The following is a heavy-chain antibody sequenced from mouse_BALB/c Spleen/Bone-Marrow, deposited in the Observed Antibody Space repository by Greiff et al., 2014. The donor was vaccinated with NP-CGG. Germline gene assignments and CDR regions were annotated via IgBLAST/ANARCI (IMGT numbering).Heavy chain of an antibody. V-gene: IGHV1-7*01. CDR3: ARGGNWDGFAY. D-gene: IGHD4-1*01. CDR1: GYTFTSYW. CDR2: INPSTGYT. J-gene: IGHJ3*01. Sequence: QVQLKHSGAELAKPGASVKMSCKASGYTFTSYWMHWVKQRPGQGLEWIGYINPSTGYTEYNQKFKDKATLTADKSSSTAYMQLSSLTSEDSAVYYCARGGNWDGFAYWGQGTLVTVSA.